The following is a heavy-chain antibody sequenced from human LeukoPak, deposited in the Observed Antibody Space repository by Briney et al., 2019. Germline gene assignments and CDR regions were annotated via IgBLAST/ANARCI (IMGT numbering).Heavy chain of an antibody. CDR2: IRSKAYGGTT. D-gene: IGHD6-19*01. CDR3: TSHPGYSSGWSDY. Sequence: QPGGSLRLSCTASGFTFGDYAMSWFRQAPGKGLEWVGFIRSKAYGGTTEYAASVKGRFTISRDDSKSIAYLQMNSLKTEDTAVYYCTSHPGYSSGWSDYWGQGTLVTVSS. CDR1: GFTFGDYA. V-gene: IGHV3-49*03. J-gene: IGHJ4*02.